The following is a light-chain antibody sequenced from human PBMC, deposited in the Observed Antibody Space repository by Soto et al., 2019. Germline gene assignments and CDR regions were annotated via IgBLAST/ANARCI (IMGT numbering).Light chain of an antibody. Sequence: MTQSPSTLSASVGDRVTITCRASQSIRSWLAWYQQRPGQAPKVLIYDASTLASGAPSRFSGSGSGTELTLTISSLQPDDFATYYCQQYNSVPWTFGRGTKVDIK. J-gene: IGKJ1*01. CDR2: DAS. V-gene: IGKV1-5*01. CDR1: QSIRSW. CDR3: QQYNSVPWT.